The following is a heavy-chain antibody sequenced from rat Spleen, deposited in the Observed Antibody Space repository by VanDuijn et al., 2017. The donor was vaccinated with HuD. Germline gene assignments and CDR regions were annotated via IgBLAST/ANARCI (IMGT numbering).Heavy chain of an antibody. CDR2: ITSGGSNT. Sequence: EVQLVESGGGLVQPGRSLKLSCAASGFTFSSFAMAWVRQAPKKGLEWVATITSGGSNTYYPDSVKGRFTISRDNAKSTLYLQMDSLRSEDTATYYCAKGGTFDYWGQGVMVTVSS. J-gene: IGHJ2*01. CDR3: AKGGTFDY. V-gene: IGHV5-25*01. CDR1: GFTFSSFA.